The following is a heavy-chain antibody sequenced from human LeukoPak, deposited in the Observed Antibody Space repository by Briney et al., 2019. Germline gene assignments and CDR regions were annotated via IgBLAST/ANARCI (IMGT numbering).Heavy chain of an antibody. J-gene: IGHJ5*02. CDR3: ARGVVFWSGYYRIPVRGHWFDP. D-gene: IGHD3-3*01. CDR1: SRSFSGSY. CDR2: INHSRST. Sequence: TQNLSLSYALCSRSFSGSYWRCIHQPPGKGLEWIWEINHSRSTNYNPSLKSRVTISVDTSKNQFSLKLSTVTAADTAVYYCARGVVFWSGYYRIPVRGHWFDPWGQGTLVTVYS. V-gene: IGHV4-34*01.